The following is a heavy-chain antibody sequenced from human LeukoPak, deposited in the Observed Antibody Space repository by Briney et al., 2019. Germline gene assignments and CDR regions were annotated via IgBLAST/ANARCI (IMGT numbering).Heavy chain of an antibody. D-gene: IGHD6-19*01. V-gene: IGHV4-59*01. CDR2: ISYSGDT. Sequence: SETLSLTCTVSGGSISSYYWSWIRQPPGKGLEWIGYISYSGDTKYNPSLKSRLSMSVDTSKNQCSLMLTSVTAADTAVYYCARGSGWYPHWGQGTLVTVSS. CDR1: GGSISSYY. CDR3: ARGSGWYPH. J-gene: IGHJ1*01.